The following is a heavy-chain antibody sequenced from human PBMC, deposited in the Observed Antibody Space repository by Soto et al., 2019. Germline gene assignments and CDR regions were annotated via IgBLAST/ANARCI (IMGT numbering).Heavy chain of an antibody. CDR1: GGSFSGYY. Sequence: SETLSLTCAVYGGSFSGYYWSWIRQPPGKGLEWIGEINHSGSTNYNPSLKSRVTISVNTSKNQFSLKLSSVTAADTAVYYCARGGGYCSGGSCYLPPRFDPWGQGTLVTVSS. D-gene: IGHD2-15*01. V-gene: IGHV4-34*01. CDR2: INHSGST. CDR3: ARGGGYCSGGSCYLPPRFDP. J-gene: IGHJ5*02.